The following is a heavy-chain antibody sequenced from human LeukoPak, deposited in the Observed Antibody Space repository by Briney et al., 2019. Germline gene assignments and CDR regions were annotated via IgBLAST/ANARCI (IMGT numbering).Heavy chain of an antibody. CDR1: GASISSSTDY. D-gene: IGHD6-13*01. V-gene: IGHV4-39*01. J-gene: IGHJ4*02. CDR2: IYYSGST. Sequence: SETLSLTCTVSGASISSSTDYWGWIRQPPGKGLEWIANIYYSGSTYYNPSLKSRVTISVDTSKNQFSLKLSSVTAADTAVYYCARQGAAAYDYWGQGTLVTVSS. CDR3: ARQGAAAYDY.